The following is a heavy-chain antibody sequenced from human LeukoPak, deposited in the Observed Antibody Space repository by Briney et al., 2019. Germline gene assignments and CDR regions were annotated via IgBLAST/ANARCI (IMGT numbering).Heavy chain of an antibody. Sequence: PGGSLRLSCAASGFTFSYHWMTWVRQAPGKGLEWVANIKNDGAVKNYVDSVKGRFTISRDNAKNSLYLQMNSLRAEDTAVYYCAKENCSSTSCYSMDVWGQGTTVTVSS. J-gene: IGHJ6*02. CDR2: IKNDGAVK. CDR1: GFTFSYHW. CDR3: AKENCSSTSCYSMDV. D-gene: IGHD2-2*01. V-gene: IGHV3-7*03.